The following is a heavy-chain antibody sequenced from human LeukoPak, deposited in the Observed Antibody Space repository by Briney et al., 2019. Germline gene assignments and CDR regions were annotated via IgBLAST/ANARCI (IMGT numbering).Heavy chain of an antibody. CDR1: GFTFSDYY. D-gene: IGHD3-22*01. Sequence: NPGGSLRLSCAASGFTFSDYYMSWIRQAPGKGLEWVSYISSSGSTIHYADSVKGRFTISRDNSKNTLYLQMNSLRSEDTAIYYCAKDSRTAYDSSWLWYFDHWGQGTVVTVSS. V-gene: IGHV3-11*01. CDR3: AKDSRTAYDSSWLWYFDH. J-gene: IGHJ4*02. CDR2: ISSSGSTI.